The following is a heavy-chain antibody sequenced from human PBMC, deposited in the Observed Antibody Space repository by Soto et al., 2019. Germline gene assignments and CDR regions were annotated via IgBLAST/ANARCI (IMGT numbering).Heavy chain of an antibody. CDR1: GYTFTSSG. D-gene: IGHD6-13*01. V-gene: IGHV1-18*01. CDR2: ISAYNGNT. J-gene: IGHJ5*02. Sequence: GASVKVCCNASGYTFTSSGISWERQAPGQGLEWMGWISAYNGNTNYAQKLQGRDTMTTDTSTSTAYMELRSLRSDDTAVYYRARDDRSSWYGRFNWYDPCGHLXLFTV. CDR3: ARDDRSSWYGRFNWYDP.